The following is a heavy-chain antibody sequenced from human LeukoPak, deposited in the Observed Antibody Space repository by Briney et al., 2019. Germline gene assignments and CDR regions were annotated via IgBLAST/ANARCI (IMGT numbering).Heavy chain of an antibody. V-gene: IGHV4-59*01. CDR1: GGSISSYH. J-gene: IGHJ5*02. CDR3: ARGTRWLQFGFWFDP. CDR2: IYYSGST. Sequence: SETLSLTCTVSGGSISSYHWSWIRQPPGKGLEWIGYIYYSGSTHYNPSLKSRVTISVDTSKNQFSLKLRSVTAADTAVYYCARGTRWLQFGFWFDPWGQGTLVTVSS. D-gene: IGHD5-24*01.